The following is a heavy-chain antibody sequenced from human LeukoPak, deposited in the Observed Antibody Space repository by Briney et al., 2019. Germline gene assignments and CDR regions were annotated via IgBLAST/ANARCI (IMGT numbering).Heavy chain of an antibody. CDR3: ARGEHSSSSALDY. V-gene: IGHV3-30*03. D-gene: IGHD6-6*01. CDR2: ISFDGSRH. J-gene: IGHJ4*02. CDR1: GFTFSSYG. Sequence: GGSLRLSCAASGFTFSSYGMHWVRRAPGKGLEWVAVISFDGSRHYYADSVKGRFTISRDNSKNTLYLQMNSLRGGDTALYYCARGEHSSSSALDYWGQGTLVTVSS.